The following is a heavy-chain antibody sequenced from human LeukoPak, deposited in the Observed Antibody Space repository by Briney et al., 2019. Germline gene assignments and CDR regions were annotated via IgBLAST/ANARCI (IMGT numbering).Heavy chain of an antibody. J-gene: IGHJ4*02. CDR3: ARDTGRLRAFNY. CDR1: GGSFSGYY. D-gene: IGHD1-14*01. Sequence: PSETLSLTCAVYGGSFSGYYWSWIRQPPGKGLEWIGEINHSGSTNYNPSLKSRVTISVDTSKNQFSLKLSSVTAADTAVYYCARDTGRLRAFNYWGQGTLVTVSS. V-gene: IGHV4-34*01. CDR2: INHSGST.